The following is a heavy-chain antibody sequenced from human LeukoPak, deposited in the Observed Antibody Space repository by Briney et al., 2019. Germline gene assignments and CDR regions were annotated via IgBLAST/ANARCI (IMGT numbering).Heavy chain of an antibody. J-gene: IGHJ4*02. Sequence: GASVKVSCKASGYTFTSYDINWVRQATRQGLEWMGWMNPNSGNTGYAQKFQGRVTMTRNTSISTAYMELSSLRSEDTAVYYCALIVVFEDEHYFDYWGQGTLVTVSS. CDR3: ALIVVFEDEHYFDY. D-gene: IGHD3-22*01. CDR2: MNPNSGNT. CDR1: GYTFTSYD. V-gene: IGHV1-8*01.